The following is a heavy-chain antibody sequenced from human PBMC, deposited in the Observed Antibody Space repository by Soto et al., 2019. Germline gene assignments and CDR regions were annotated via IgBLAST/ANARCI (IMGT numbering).Heavy chain of an antibody. CDR1: GCTFSSYA. CDR3: AREGRHFDY. Sequence: GASVKVSCKASGCTFSSYAISWVRQAPGQGLEWMGGINPIFGTPHYAQKYQGRVTITADTFTNTAYMELTRLTSDDTAVYFCAREGRHFDYWGQGTLVTVSS. J-gene: IGHJ4*02. CDR2: INPIFGTP. V-gene: IGHV1-69*06.